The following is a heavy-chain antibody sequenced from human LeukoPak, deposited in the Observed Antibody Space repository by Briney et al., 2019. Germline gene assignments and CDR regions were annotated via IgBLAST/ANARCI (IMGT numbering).Heavy chain of an antibody. D-gene: IGHD5-12*01. Sequence: GGTLRLSCAASGFTFSSYGMSWVRQAPGKGLEWVSAISGSGGSTYYADSVKGRFTISRDNSKNTLYLQMNSLRAEDTAVYYCAKEGEDTVAGKYYYYYMDVWGKGTTVTISS. J-gene: IGHJ6*03. CDR3: AKEGEDTVAGKYYYYYMDV. CDR1: GFTFSSYG. CDR2: ISGSGGST. V-gene: IGHV3-23*01.